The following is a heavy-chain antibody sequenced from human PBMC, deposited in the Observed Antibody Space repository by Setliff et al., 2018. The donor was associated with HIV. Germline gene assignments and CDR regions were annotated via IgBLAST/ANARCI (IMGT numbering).Heavy chain of an antibody. V-gene: IGHV1-46*01. CDR3: ARVEYYYDSSGYYTEGHLDY. J-gene: IGHJ4*02. D-gene: IGHD3-22*01. Sequence: ASVKVSCKASGYTFTSYYMHWVRQAPGQGLEWMGIINPSGGSTSYAQKFQGRVTMTRDTSTSTVYMELSSLRSEDTAVYYCARVEYYYDSSGYYTEGHLDYWGQGTLVTVSS. CDR2: INPSGGST. CDR1: GYTFTSYY.